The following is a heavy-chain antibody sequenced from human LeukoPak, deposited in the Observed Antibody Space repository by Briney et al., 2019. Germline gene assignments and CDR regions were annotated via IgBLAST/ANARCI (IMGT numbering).Heavy chain of an antibody. CDR1: GFTFSRQW. D-gene: IGHD6-19*01. CDR2: MNQDGSAI. V-gene: IGHV3-7*01. CDR3: ARTVPGYPDDYFDY. J-gene: IGHJ4*02. Sequence: GGSLRLSCAASGFTFSRQWMSWVRQAPGKGLERVAHMNQDGSAIYSIDSVKGRFTISRDNDKNSLYLQMTGLTVADTAVYYCARTVPGYPDDYFDYWGQGTLVTVSS.